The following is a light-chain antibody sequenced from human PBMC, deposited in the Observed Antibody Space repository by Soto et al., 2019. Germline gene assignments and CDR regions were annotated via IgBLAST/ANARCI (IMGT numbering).Light chain of an antibody. CDR1: SSDIGAYNY. J-gene: IGLJ1*01. Sequence: QSVLTQPRSVSGSPGQSVAISCTGTSSDIGAYNYVSWYQQHPGKAPKVMIYDVDKRPSGVPDRFSGSKSGNTASLTISDLKAEDEADYYCCSNAGRPDVFGTGTKLTVL. CDR2: DVD. V-gene: IGLV2-11*01. CDR3: CSNAGRPDV.